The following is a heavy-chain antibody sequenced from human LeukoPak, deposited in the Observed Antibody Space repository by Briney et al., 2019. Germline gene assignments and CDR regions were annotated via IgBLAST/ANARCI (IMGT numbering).Heavy chain of an antibody. CDR2: IYYSGST. Sequence: SQTLSLTCTVSGGSISSGDYYWSWIRQPPGKGLEWIGYIYYSGSTYYNPSLKSRVTISVDTSKNQFSLKLSSVTAADTAVYYCAREAVGPGDWRGYDYWGQGTLVTVSS. J-gene: IGHJ4*02. V-gene: IGHV4-30-4*08. D-gene: IGHD3/OR15-3a*01. CDR1: GGSISSGDYY. CDR3: AREAVGPGDWRGYDY.